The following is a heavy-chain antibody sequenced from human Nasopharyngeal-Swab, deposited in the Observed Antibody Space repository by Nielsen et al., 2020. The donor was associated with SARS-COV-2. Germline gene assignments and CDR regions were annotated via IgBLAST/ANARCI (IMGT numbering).Heavy chain of an antibody. CDR3: ARGRGSSTSMIGY. CDR1: AYNFRDYR. D-gene: IGHD2/OR15-2a*01. V-gene: IGHV3-74*01. CDR2: INGDGSSL. J-gene: IGHJ4*02. Sequence: GGSLRLSCVASAYNFRDYRMHWVRQAPGKGLVWVSRINGDGSSLNYADCVKGRFTISTDNAKSTLYLEMNSLRAEDTAVYYCARGRGSSTSMIGYLGQGTLVTVSS.